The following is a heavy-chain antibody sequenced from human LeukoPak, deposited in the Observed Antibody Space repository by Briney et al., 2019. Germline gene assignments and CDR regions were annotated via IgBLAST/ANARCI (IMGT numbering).Heavy chain of an antibody. D-gene: IGHD6-13*01. CDR1: GGSISSGDYY. CDR3: ARTPTSSSWYYFDY. Sequence: PSETLSLTCTVFGGSISSGDYYWSWIRQPPGKGLEWIGYIYYSGSTYYNPSLKSRVTISVDTSKNQFSLKLSSVTAADTAVYYCARTPTSSSWYYFDYWGQGTLVTVSS. V-gene: IGHV4-30-4*01. J-gene: IGHJ4*02. CDR2: IYYSGST.